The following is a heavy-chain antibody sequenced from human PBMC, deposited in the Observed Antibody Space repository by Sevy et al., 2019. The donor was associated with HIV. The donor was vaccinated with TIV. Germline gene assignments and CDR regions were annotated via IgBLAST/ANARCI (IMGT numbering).Heavy chain of an antibody. Sequence: GGSLRLSCAASGFTFSLYTMNWLRQAPGKGLEWVSSISPTTNYIYYADSLKGRFTISRDNAKNSLHLQVNSLRAEDTAVYYCAREDLNGVSYPHWGQGTLVTVSS. J-gene: IGHJ4*02. V-gene: IGHV3-21*01. CDR1: GFTFSLYT. CDR2: ISPTTNYI. D-gene: IGHD2-8*01. CDR3: AREDLNGVSYPH.